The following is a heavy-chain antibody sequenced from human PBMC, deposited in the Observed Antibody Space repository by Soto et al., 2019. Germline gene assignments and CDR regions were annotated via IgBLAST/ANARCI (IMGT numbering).Heavy chain of an antibody. J-gene: IGHJ1*01. CDR3: ARDPSDLWEPDQYLHY. CDR2: ISGTSRHI. D-gene: IGHD1-26*01. CDR1: GFTFSSYS. Sequence: GGSLRLSCEVSGFTFSSYSMNWVRQTPGKGLEWVASISGTSRHIYYADSVKGRFTISRDNTKNSLFLQLNSLRADDTAVYYCARDPSDLWEPDQYLHYWGQGTLVTVSS. V-gene: IGHV3-21*01.